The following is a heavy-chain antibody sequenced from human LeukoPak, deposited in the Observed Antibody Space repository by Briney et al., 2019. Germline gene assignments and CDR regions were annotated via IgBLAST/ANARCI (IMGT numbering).Heavy chain of an antibody. CDR3: ARQWGRIAAHPFDY. CDR2: IYYSGST. Sequence: SETLSLTCTVSGGSISSSSYYWGWIRQPPGKGLEWIGSIYYSGSTYYNPSLKSRVTISVDTSENQFSLKLSSVTAADTAVYYCARQWGRIAAHPFDYWGQGTLVTVSS. CDR1: GGSISSSSYY. J-gene: IGHJ4*02. D-gene: IGHD6-6*01. V-gene: IGHV4-39*01.